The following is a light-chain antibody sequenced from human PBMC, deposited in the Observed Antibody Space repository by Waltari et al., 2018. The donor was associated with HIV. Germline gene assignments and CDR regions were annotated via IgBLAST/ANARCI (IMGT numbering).Light chain of an antibody. CDR2: RDV. Sequence: QSVLTQSPSASGTPGPRVIISCSGTFSNLGSKTVNRYRQLPGTAPKLLIYRDVKRPSGVPDRFSGSKSGTSASLAISGLQSEDEADYYCAAWDDSLNSYVFGPGTKVTVL. CDR3: AAWDDSLNSYV. J-gene: IGLJ1*01. V-gene: IGLV1-44*01. CDR1: FSNLGSKT.